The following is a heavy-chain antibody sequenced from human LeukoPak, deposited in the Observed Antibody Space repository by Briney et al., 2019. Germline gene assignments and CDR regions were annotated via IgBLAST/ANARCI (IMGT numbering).Heavy chain of an antibody. CDR3: AKGVRGYSGYDSFDY. J-gene: IGHJ4*02. CDR2: IRSDGSNK. D-gene: IGHD5-12*01. Sequence: AGGSLRLSCAASGFTFGSYGMHWVRQAPGKGLEWVTFIRSDGSNKYYADSVKGRFTISRDNSKNTLYLQMNSLRAEDTAVYYCAKGVRGYSGYDSFDYWGQGTLVTVSS. V-gene: IGHV3-30*02. CDR1: GFTFGSYG.